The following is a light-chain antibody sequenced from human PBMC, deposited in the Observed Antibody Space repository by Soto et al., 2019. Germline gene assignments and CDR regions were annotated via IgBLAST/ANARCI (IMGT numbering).Light chain of an antibody. J-gene: IGLJ1*01. Sequence: QSALSQPASVSGSPGQSITFSCTGTGSDIGGHNFVSWYQQHPGKAPKLIIFDVSNRPSGVSNRFSGSKSGNMASLTISGLQAEEEADYYCSSYTSRRSYVYGTGTKLTVL. CDR3: SSYTSRRSYV. CDR2: DVS. CDR1: GSDIGGHNF. V-gene: IGLV2-14*01.